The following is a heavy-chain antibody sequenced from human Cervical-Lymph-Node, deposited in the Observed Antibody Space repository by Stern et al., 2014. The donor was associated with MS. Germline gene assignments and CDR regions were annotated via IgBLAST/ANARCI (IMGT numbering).Heavy chain of an antibody. CDR1: GGTFSSIE. D-gene: IGHD6-13*01. V-gene: IGHV1-69*01. Sequence: QVKLGQSGAEVKQPGSSMKVSCKASGGTFSSIEISWVRQAPGQGLEWLGGISPLFGTPNYAQQVQGRVTIVADESTNTVNMELSRLRSEDTAVYYCVRDQGGIAASWGQGTLVTVSS. J-gene: IGHJ4*02. CDR2: ISPLFGTP. CDR3: VRDQGGIAAS.